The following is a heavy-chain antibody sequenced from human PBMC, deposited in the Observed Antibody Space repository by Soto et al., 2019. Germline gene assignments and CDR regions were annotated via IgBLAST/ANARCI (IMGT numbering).Heavy chain of an antibody. V-gene: IGHV3-30-3*01. CDR2: ISYDGSNK. CDR1: GFTFSSYA. D-gene: IGHD6-19*01. Sequence: GGSLRLSCAASGFTFSSYAMHWVRQAPGKGLEWVAVISYDGSNKYYADSVKGRFTISRDNSKNTLYLQMNSLRAEDTAVYYCARVNRKWLVEAYYFDYWGQGTLVTVSS. J-gene: IGHJ4*02. CDR3: ARVNRKWLVEAYYFDY.